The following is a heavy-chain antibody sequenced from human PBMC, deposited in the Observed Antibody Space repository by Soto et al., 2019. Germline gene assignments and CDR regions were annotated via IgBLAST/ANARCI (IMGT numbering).Heavy chain of an antibody. D-gene: IGHD6-13*01. CDR1: GFTVSSSY. CDR3: VSQAGSKAFDI. Sequence: GVSLRLSCAASGFTVSSSYMSWVRQAPGKGLEWVSVIYSGGSIYYADSVKGRFTISRENPKKRLYLQKNSLRAEDTAVYYCVSQAGSKAFDIWGQGTMVTVSS. CDR2: IYSGGSI. V-gene: IGHV3-53*01. J-gene: IGHJ3*02.